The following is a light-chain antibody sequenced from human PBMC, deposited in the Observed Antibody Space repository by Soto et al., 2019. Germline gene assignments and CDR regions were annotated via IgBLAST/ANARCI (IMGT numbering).Light chain of an antibody. Sequence: ENVLTQSPGTLSLSPGERATLSCRASQSVSSTFLAWYQQKPGQAPRLLIYGASSRATGIPDRFSGSGSGTDFTLTISRLEPEDFAMYYCQQYGSSPVTFGGGTKVEIK. CDR3: QQYGSSPVT. J-gene: IGKJ4*01. CDR2: GAS. V-gene: IGKV3-20*01. CDR1: QSVSSTF.